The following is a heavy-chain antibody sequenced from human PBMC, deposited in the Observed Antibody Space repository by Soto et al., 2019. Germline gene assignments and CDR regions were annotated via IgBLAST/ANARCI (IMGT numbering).Heavy chain of an antibody. D-gene: IGHD3-16*02. CDR3: ARLLRNQLSDYYYGMDV. V-gene: IGHV5-51*01. CDR1: GYSFTNFW. Sequence: GESLKISCKGSGYSFTNFWIGWVRQMPGKGLEWMGIIYPGDSDAKYSPSLQGQVTISADKSITTAYLQWSSLKASDTAMYYCARLLRNQLSDYYYGMDVWGQGTTVTVSS. J-gene: IGHJ6*02. CDR2: IYPGDSDA.